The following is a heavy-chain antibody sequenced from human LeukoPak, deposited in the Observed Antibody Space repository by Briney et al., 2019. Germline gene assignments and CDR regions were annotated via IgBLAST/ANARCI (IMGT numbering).Heavy chain of an antibody. J-gene: IGHJ2*01. Sequence: GGSLRLSCAASGFTVSSNYMSWVRQAPGKGLEWVSVIYSGGDIYYAHSVKGRFTISRDSSKNTLFLQTNSLRVEDTAVYYCARAAGDRIGYFDLWGRGTLATVSS. CDR3: ARAAGDRIGYFDL. CDR1: GFTVSSNY. V-gene: IGHV3-53*01. CDR2: IYSGGDI. D-gene: IGHD7-27*01.